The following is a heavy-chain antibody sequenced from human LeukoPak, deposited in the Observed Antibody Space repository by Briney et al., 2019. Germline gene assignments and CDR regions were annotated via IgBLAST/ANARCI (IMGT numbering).Heavy chain of an antibody. Sequence: PSETLSLTCTVSGGSISGYYWSWIRQPPGKGLEWIGYIYYSGSTNYNPSLKSRVTISVDTSKNQFSLKLSSVTAADTAVYYCAREGYSSGWYLAFDIWGQGTMVTVSS. J-gene: IGHJ3*02. CDR3: AREGYSSGWYLAFDI. V-gene: IGHV4-59*01. CDR2: IYYSGST. D-gene: IGHD6-19*01. CDR1: GGSISGYY.